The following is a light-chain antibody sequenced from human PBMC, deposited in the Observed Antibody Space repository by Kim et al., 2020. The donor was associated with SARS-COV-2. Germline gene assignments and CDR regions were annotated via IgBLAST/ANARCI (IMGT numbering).Light chain of an antibody. CDR2: TNY. CDR1: NSNIGSNT. Sequence: QTVLAQPPSVSGTPGQRVTISCSGSNSNIGSNTVSWYQRLPGTAPTLLIYTNYQRRSGVSDRFSGSKSGTSASLAISGLQSGDEADYYCAAWDDRLNGVVFGGGTQLTV. V-gene: IGLV1-44*01. CDR3: AAWDDRLNGVV. J-gene: IGLJ2*01.